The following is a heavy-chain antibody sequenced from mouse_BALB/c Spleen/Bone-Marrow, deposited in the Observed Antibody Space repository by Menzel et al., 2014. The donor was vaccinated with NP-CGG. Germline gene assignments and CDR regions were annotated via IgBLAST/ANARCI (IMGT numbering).Heavy chain of an antibody. CDR2: INPGSGGI. J-gene: IGHJ3*01. D-gene: IGHD4-1*01. Sequence: QVQLQQSGAELVRPGTSVTVSCKASGYAFTNYLIEWVKRRPGQGLEWIGMINPGSGGINYNEKFRVKATLTADKSSSIVYMQLSSLTSDDSAVYFCARELGRGFAYWGQGTLVTVSA. V-gene: IGHV1-54*01. CDR3: ARELGRGFAY. CDR1: GYAFTNYL.